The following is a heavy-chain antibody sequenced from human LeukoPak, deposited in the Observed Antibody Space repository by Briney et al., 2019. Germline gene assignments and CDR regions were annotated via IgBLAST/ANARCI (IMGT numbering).Heavy chain of an antibody. V-gene: IGHV3-38-3*01. J-gene: IGHJ4*02. CDR2: ISGGST. Sequence: GGSLRLSCAASGFTVSSNEMSWVRQAPGKGLEWVSSISGGSTYYADSRKGRFTISRDNSKNTLHLQMNSLRAEDTAVYYCNQCTYSSSRYLKLDYWGQGTLVTVSS. D-gene: IGHD6-13*01. CDR1: GFTVSSNE. CDR3: NQCTYSSSRYLKLDY.